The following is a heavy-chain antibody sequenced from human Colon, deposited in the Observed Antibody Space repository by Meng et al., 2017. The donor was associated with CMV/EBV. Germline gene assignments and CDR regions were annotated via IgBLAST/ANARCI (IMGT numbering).Heavy chain of an antibody. D-gene: IGHD2-2*02. CDR2: IYHSGST. CDR3: ARGSSGFYTINYFDP. CDR1: GYSISCGYY. V-gene: IGHV4-38-2*02. Sequence: GSLRLSCSVSGYSISCGYYWAWIRQPPGKGLEWIGSIYHSGSTYYNPSLKSRVTMSVDTSKNQLSLKLNSVTAAETAVYYCARGSSGFYTINYFDPWGQGALVTVSS. J-gene: IGHJ5*02.